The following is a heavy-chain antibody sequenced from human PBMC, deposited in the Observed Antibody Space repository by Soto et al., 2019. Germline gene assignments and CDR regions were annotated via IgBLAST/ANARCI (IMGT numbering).Heavy chain of an antibody. J-gene: IGHJ4*02. D-gene: IGHD2-15*01. CDR1: GGSISSSSYY. Sequence: QLQLQESGPGLVKPSETLSLTCTVSGGSISSSSYYWGWIRQPPGKGLEWIGSIYYSGSTYYNPSLKSRVTLPVATSTNQFPLKPSSVTAADTAVYYCARIPTRYCSGGSCYDYWGQGTLVTVSS. V-gene: IGHV4-39*01. CDR3: ARIPTRYCSGGSCYDY. CDR2: IYYSGST.